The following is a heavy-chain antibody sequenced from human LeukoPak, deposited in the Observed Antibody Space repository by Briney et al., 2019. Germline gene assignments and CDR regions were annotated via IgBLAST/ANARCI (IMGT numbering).Heavy chain of an antibody. D-gene: IGHD6-13*01. V-gene: IGHV3-23*01. J-gene: IGHJ5*02. CDR1: GFTFSSYA. Sequence: PGGSLRLSCAASGFTFSSYAVSWVRQAPGKGLEWVSAISGSGGSTYYADSVKGRFTISRDNSKNTLYLQMNSLRAEDTAVYYCAKDGSWYSWFDPWGQGTLVTVSS. CDR3: AKDGSWYSWFDP. CDR2: ISGSGGST.